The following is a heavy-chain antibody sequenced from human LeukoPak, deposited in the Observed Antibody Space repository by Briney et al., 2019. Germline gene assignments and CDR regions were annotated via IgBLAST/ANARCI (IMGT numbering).Heavy chain of an antibody. CDR2: ISSSGSTI. D-gene: IGHD3-10*02. CDR3: AELGSTMIGGV. Sequence: GGSLRLSCAASGFTFSSYEMNWVRQAPGKGLEWVSYISSSGSTIYYADSVKARFPITRENTKNSRHLQMNSLRAEDTAVYYCAELGSTMIGGVWGKGTTVTISS. J-gene: IGHJ6*04. V-gene: IGHV3-48*03. CDR1: GFTFSSYE.